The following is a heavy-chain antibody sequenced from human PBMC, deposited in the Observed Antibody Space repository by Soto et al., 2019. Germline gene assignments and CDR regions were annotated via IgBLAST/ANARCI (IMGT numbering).Heavy chain of an antibody. CDR2: VKDGGHT. CDR3: ARGQDGVVATH. CDR1: GGSLSGYY. J-gene: IGHJ4*02. V-gene: IGHV4-34*02. Sequence: QVQLQQWGAGLLKPSETLSLNCAVTGGSLSGYYWSWIRQPPGKGLEWIGEVKDGGHTNYSPSLRGRVTISSDTSNNQFSLRLNSVTAADTGVYYPARGQDGVVATHWDQGSLVTVSS. D-gene: IGHD5-12*01.